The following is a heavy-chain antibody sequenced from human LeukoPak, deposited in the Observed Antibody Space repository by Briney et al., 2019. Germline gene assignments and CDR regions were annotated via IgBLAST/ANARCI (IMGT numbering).Heavy chain of an antibody. V-gene: IGHV3-66*02. CDR3: ARDRRASSSWYDY. J-gene: IGHJ4*02. D-gene: IGHD6-13*01. CDR2: IYSGGST. CDR1: GFTVRSYY. Sequence: GGSLRLSCAASGFTVRSYYMSWVRQAPGKGLEWVSVIYSGGSTYYADSVKGRFTISRDNSKNTLYLQMNSLRAEDTAVYYCARDRRASSSWYDYWGQGTLVTVSS.